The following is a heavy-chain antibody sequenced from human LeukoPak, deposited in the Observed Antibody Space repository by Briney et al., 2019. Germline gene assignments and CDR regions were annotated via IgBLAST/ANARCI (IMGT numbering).Heavy chain of an antibody. CDR2: IRNDGSNK. V-gene: IGHV3-30*02. D-gene: IGHD3-10*01. J-gene: IGHJ4*02. CDR1: GFTFSSYG. Sequence: GGSLRLSCVASGFTFSSYGMHWVRQAPGKGLEWVAFIRNDGSNKYYADSVKGRFTISRDNSKNTLYLQMNSLRAEDTAVYYCAKDGSVGYGSGSYSYWGQGTLVTVSS. CDR3: AKDGSVGYGSGSYSY.